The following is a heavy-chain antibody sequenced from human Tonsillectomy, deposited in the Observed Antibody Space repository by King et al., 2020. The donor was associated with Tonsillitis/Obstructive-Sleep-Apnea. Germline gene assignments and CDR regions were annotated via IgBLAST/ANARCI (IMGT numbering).Heavy chain of an antibody. CDR1: GFTFSSYE. D-gene: IGHD3-9*01. CDR2: ISSSGSII. CDR3: ARVTPPIEAIFSYYYGLDV. V-gene: IGHV3-48*03. J-gene: IGHJ6*02. Sequence: VQLVESGGGLVQPGGSLRLSCAASGFTFSSYEMNWVRQAPGKGLEWVSYISSSGSIIYYADSVKGRFSISRDNAKNSLYLQMNRLRAEDTTVSYCARVTPPIEAIFSYYYGLDVWGPGTTVTVSS.